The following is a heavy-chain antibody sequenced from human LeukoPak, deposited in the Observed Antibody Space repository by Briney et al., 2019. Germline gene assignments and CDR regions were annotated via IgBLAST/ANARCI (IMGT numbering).Heavy chain of an antibody. Sequence: GGSLRLSCAASGFTFSSYVMHWVRQAPGKGLEWVAVIWYDGSNKYYADSVKGRFTISRDNSKNTLYLQMNSLRAEDTAVYYCARGGPPYYFDYWGQGTLVTVSS. CDR1: GFTFSSYV. J-gene: IGHJ4*02. CDR3: ARGGPPYYFDY. CDR2: IWYDGSNK. V-gene: IGHV3-33*01.